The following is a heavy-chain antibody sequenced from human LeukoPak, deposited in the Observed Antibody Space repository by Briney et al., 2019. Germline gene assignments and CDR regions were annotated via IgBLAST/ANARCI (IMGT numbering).Heavy chain of an antibody. CDR2: IYYSVST. J-gene: IGHJ6*04. D-gene: IGHD3-10*01. V-gene: IGHV4-59*12. CDR3: ARAPYYYGSGNNGMDV. CDR1: GGSISGYY. Sequence: SETLSLTSTVSGGSISGYYWSWIRQPPGKGLEWIGYIYYSVSTNYNPSLKSRVTISVDTSKNQFSLKLSSVTAADTAVYYCARAPYYYGSGNNGMDVWGKGTTVTVSS.